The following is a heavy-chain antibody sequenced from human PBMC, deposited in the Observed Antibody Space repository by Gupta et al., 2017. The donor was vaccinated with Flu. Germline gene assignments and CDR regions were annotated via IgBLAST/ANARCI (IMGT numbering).Heavy chain of an antibody. D-gene: IGHD7-27*01. CDR2: ITNRGNTI. V-gene: IGHV3-11*01. CDR3: ARDPANWGTYFYFYMDV. Sequence: IRPAPGKGLGLLSYITNRGNTIYYADSVKGRFTVSRDNAKNSLYLEMNSLRAEDTAVYYCARDPANWGTYFYFYMDVWGKGTPVTVSS. J-gene: IGHJ6*03.